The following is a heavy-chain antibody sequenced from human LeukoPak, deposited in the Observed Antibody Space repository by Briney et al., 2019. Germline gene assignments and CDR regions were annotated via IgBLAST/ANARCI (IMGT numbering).Heavy chain of an antibody. Sequence: PSETLSLTCAVYGGSFSGYYWSWIRQPPGKGLEWIGEINHSGSTNYNPSLKSRVTISVDTSKNQFSLKLSSVTAADTAVYYCARKGAARPGLGYWGQGTLVTVSS. D-gene: IGHD6-6*01. V-gene: IGHV4-34*01. J-gene: IGHJ4*02. CDR2: INHSGST. CDR1: GGSFSGYY. CDR3: ARKGAARPGLGY.